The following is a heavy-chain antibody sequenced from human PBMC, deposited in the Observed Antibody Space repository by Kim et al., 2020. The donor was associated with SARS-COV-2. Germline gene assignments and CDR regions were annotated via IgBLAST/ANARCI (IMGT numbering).Heavy chain of an antibody. J-gene: IGHJ4*02. Sequence: KYYADSVKGRFTISRDNFRYTMYLQMNSLRAEDTAVYYCARQTATSYFDYWGQGALVTVSS. CDR2: K. D-gene: IGHD2-21*02. CDR3: ARQTATSYFDY. V-gene: IGHV3-30*01.